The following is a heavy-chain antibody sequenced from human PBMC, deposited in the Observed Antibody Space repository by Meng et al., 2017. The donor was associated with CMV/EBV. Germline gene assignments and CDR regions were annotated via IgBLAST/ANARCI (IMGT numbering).Heavy chain of an antibody. CDR2: ISSSSSYI. J-gene: IGHJ4*02. V-gene: IGHV3-21*01. CDR1: GFTFSSYS. Sequence: GGSLRFSCAASGFTFSSYSMNWVRQAPGKGLEWVSSISSSSSYIYYADSVKGRFTISRDNAKNSLYLQMTSLRAEDTAVYYCARAGVAYCSSTSCYGYFDYWGQGTLVTVSS. D-gene: IGHD2-2*01. CDR3: ARAGVAYCSSTSCYGYFDY.